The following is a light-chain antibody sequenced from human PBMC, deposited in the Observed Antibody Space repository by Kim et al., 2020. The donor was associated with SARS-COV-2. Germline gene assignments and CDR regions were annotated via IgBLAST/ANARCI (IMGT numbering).Light chain of an antibody. Sequence: GQTVTSSCPGTSSDVGNYDRVSWYQQSPGTAPKVIIYEVSKRPSGVPDRFSGSKSGNTASLTISGLQAEDEADYYCCSKTSSTTYVFGTGTKVTVL. CDR2: EVS. V-gene: IGLV2-18*02. J-gene: IGLJ1*01. CDR1: SSDVGNYDR. CDR3: CSKTSSTTYV.